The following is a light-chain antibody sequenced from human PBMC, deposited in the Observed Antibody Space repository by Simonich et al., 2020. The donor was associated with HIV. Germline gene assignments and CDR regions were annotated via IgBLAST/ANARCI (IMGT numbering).Light chain of an antibody. CDR3: CSYAGSSTLV. J-gene: IGLJ3*02. CDR2: EGS. V-gene: IGLV2-23*01. Sequence: QSALTQPASVSGSPGQSITISCTVISSDVGSYNLVSWYQQHPGKAPKLMIYEGSKRPSGVSNRFSGSKSGNTASLTISGLQAEDEADYYCCSYAGSSTLVFGGGTKLTVL. CDR1: SSDVGSYNL.